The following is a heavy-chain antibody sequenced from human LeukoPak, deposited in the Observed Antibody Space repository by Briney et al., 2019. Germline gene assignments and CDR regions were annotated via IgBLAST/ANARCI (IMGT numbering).Heavy chain of an antibody. V-gene: IGHV3-30-3*01. Sequence: PGGSLRLSCAASGFTFSSYAMHWVRQAPGKGLEWVAVISYDGSNKYYADSVKGRFTISRDNSKNTLYLQMNSLRAEDTAVYYCAGDNGAADYWGQGTLVTVSS. J-gene: IGHJ4*02. CDR1: GFTFSSYA. CDR2: ISYDGSNK. D-gene: IGHD1-26*01. CDR3: AGDNGAADY.